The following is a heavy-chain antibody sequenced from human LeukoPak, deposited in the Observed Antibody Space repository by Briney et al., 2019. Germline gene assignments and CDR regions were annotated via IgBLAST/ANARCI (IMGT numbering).Heavy chain of an antibody. V-gene: IGHV3-7*03. CDR2: IKQDGSEE. J-gene: IGHJ4*02. CDR1: GFTFTTYW. CDR3: AKRYGGNPSYYFDY. D-gene: IGHD4-23*01. Sequence: GGSLRLSCAASGFTFTTYWMSWVRQAPGEGLEWVANIKQDGSEEYYVDSVKGRFTISRDNSKNTLYLQMSSLRADDTAVYYCAKRYGGNPSYYFDYWGQGTLVTVSS.